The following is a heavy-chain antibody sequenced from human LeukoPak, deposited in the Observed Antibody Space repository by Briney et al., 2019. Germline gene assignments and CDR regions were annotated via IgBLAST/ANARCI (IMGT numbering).Heavy chain of an antibody. Sequence: PGGSLRLSWAASGXTFSTYSMNWVRQAPGKGLEWVSYISSSSGTIYYADSEKGRFTISRDNAENSLYLQMNSLRDEDTAVYYCARDLNLYDSSGYYPRWGQGTLVTVSS. CDR2: ISSSSGTI. CDR1: GXTFSTYS. J-gene: IGHJ4*02. V-gene: IGHV3-48*02. CDR3: ARDLNLYDSSGYYPR. D-gene: IGHD3-22*01.